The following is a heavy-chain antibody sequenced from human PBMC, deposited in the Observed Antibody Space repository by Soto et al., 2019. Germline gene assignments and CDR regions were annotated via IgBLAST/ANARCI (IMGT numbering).Heavy chain of an antibody. CDR1: GGSISSGGYY. Sequence: SETLSLTCTVSGGSISSGGYYWSWIRQHPGKGLEWIGYIYYSGSTYYNPSLKSRVTISVDTSKNQFSLKLSSVTAADTAVYYCARAGKTTVIYFDYWGQGTLVTVS. CDR3: ARAGKTTVIYFDY. V-gene: IGHV4-31*03. D-gene: IGHD4-17*01. CDR2: IYYSGST. J-gene: IGHJ4*02.